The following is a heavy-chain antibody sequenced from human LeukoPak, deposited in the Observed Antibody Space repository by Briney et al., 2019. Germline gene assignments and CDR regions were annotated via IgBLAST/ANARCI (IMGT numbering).Heavy chain of an antibody. D-gene: IGHD3-3*01. CDR2: IYDSGST. Sequence: SETLSLTCTVSGGSISSYYWSWIRQPPGKGLEWIGYIYDSGSTNYNPSLKSRVTISVGTSKNQFSLKLSSVTAADTAVYYCARYYDFWSGRENYNWFDPWGQGSLVTVSS. V-gene: IGHV4-59*12. CDR3: ARYYDFWSGRENYNWFDP. J-gene: IGHJ5*02. CDR1: GGSISSYY.